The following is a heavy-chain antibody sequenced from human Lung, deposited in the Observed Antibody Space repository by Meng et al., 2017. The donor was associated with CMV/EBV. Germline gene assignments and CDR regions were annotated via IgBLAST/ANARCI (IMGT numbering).Heavy chain of an antibody. J-gene: IGHJ5*02. D-gene: IGHD1-14*01. Sequence: QMSLKEFGPTLVKPTHTITLTSTFPGCSLRTSEVGGGWIRQPPGKAMEWLAVIYWDDDKRYSPSLKSRLTITKDTSKNQVVLTLTNMDPVDTATYYCALFTGSWFDPWGQGTLVTVSS. V-gene: IGHV2-5*02. CDR1: GCSLRTSEVG. CDR3: ALFTGSWFDP. CDR2: IYWDDDK.